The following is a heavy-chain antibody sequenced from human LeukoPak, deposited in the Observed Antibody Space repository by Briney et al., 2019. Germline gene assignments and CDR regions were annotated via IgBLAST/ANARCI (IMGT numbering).Heavy chain of an antibody. J-gene: IGHJ4*02. Sequence: SETLSLTCAVSGYSISSGYYWGWIRQPPGKGLEWIGSIYHSGSTYYNPSLKSRVTISVDTSKNQFSLKLSSETAADTAVYYCARRYQLLGFDYWGQGTLVTVSS. D-gene: IGHD2-2*01. CDR3: ARRYQLLGFDY. CDR1: GYSISSGYY. V-gene: IGHV4-38-2*01. CDR2: IYHSGST.